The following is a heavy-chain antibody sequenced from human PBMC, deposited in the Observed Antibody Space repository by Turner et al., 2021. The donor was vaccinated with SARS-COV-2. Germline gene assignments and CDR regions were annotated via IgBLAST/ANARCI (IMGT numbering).Heavy chain of an antibody. CDR1: GGSISSSSYY. Sequence: QLQLQESGPGLVKPSEPLSLTCTVSGGSISSSSYYWGWIRQPQGKGLEWIWTIYYSCSTYYNPSRKSRVTISVDTSKNQFSLKLSSVTAADTAVYYCASESVLRFLEWLSSGPYYGMDVWGQGTTVTVSS. V-gene: IGHV4-39*01. J-gene: IGHJ6*02. CDR3: ASESVLRFLEWLSSGPYYGMDV. D-gene: IGHD3-3*01. CDR2: IYYSCST.